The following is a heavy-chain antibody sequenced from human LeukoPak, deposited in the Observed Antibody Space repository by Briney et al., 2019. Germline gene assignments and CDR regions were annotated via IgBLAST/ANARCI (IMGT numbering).Heavy chain of an antibody. V-gene: IGHV1-2*02. J-gene: IGHJ3*02. CDR2: INPNSGGT. D-gene: IGHD1-26*01. CDR3: ARDQGSYSTGXDAFDI. Sequence: ASVKVSCKASGYTFTGYYMHWVRQAPGQGLEWMGWINPNSGGTNYAQKFQGRVTMTRDTSISTAYMELSRLRSDDTAVYYCARDQGSYSTGXDAFDIWGQGTMVTVSS. CDR1: GYTFTGYY.